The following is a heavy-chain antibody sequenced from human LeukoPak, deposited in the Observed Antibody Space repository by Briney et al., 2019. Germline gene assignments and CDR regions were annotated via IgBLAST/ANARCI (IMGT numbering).Heavy chain of an antibody. Sequence: GGSLRLSCAASGFTFSSYAMSWVRQAPGKGLEWVSAISGSGGSTYYADSVKGRFTISRDNSKNTLYLQMNSLRAEDTAVYYCTTIEEYSTSDYWGQGTLVTVSS. J-gene: IGHJ4*02. V-gene: IGHV3-23*01. CDR3: TTIEEYSTSDY. D-gene: IGHD6-6*01. CDR2: ISGSGGST. CDR1: GFTFSSYA.